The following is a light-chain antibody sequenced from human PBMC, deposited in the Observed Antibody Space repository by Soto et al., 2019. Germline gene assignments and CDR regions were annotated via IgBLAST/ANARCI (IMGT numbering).Light chain of an antibody. Sequence: QSVLTQPRSVSGSPGQSVTISCTGTSSDVGAYNYVSWYQQHSGKAPKFMIYDVSKRPSGVPDRFSGSKSGNTASLTISGLQAEDEADYYCCPYAGTYSYVFGTGTKVTVL. V-gene: IGLV2-11*01. J-gene: IGLJ1*01. CDR3: CPYAGTYSYV. CDR2: DVS. CDR1: SSDVGAYNY.